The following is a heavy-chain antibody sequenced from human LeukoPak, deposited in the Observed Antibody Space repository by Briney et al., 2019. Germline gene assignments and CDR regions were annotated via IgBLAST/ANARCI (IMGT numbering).Heavy chain of an antibody. J-gene: IGHJ4*02. CDR2: NYWNDDK. Sequence: ESGPTLVNPTQTLTLTCTFTGFSLSTSGMSVSWIRQPPGKALEWLALNYWNDDKRYSPSLKRRLTITKDTSKYRVVLTMTNMDPVDTATYYCAHSLYDSSGYYFFDYWGQGTLVTVSS. CDR3: AHSLYDSSGYYFFDY. CDR1: GFSLSTSGMS. D-gene: IGHD3-22*01. V-gene: IGHV2-5*08.